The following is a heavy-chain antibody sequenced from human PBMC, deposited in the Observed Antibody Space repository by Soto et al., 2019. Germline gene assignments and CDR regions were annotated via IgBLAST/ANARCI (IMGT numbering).Heavy chain of an antibody. CDR1: GYTFTSYD. J-gene: IGHJ6*02. D-gene: IGHD6-6*01. CDR2: MNPNSGGT. Sequence: ASVKVSCKASGYTFTSYDINWVRQATGQGLEWMGWMNPNSGGTNYAQKFQGWVTMTRDTSISTAYMELSRLRSDDTAVYYCARSYSSSSTDPYYYYGMDVWGQGTTVTVSS. CDR3: ARSYSSSSTDPYYYYGMDV. V-gene: IGHV1-2*04.